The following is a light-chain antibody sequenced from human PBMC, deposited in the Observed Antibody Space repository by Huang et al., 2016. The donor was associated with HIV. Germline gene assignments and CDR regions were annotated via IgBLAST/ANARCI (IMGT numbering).Light chain of an antibody. CDR2: AAS. CDR1: QGISES. J-gene: IGKJ4*01. CDR3: QQYFDTIPT. Sequence: DIQMTQSPSSLSASVGDRVTITCRASQGISESLAWYQQKSGGPPKLLVYAASTLESGVPSRFRGSGSGTDHTLTISSLQPEDLATYYCQQYFDTIPTFGGGTKVEIK. V-gene: IGKV1-NL1*01.